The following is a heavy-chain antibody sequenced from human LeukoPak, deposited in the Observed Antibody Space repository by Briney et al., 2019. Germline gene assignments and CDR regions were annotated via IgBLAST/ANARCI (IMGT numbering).Heavy chain of an antibody. CDR2: IKQDGSEK. Sequence: PGGSRRLSCAASGFTFSGYWMSWVRQAPGKGLEWVANIKQDGSEKYYVDSVKGRFTISRDNAKNSLYLQMNSLRAEDTAVYYCARDWDDYYYYYMDVWGKGTTVTVSS. D-gene: IGHD1-26*01. V-gene: IGHV3-7*01. CDR3: ARDWDDYYYYYMDV. J-gene: IGHJ6*03. CDR1: GFTFSGYW.